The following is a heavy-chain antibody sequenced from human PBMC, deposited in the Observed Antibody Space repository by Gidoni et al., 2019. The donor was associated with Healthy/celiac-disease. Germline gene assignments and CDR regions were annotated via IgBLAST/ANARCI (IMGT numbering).Heavy chain of an antibody. CDR2: NSYDGSNK. D-gene: IGHD4-17*01. V-gene: IGHV3-30-3*01. CDR1: GFTFSSYA. CDR3: ARDPWGLRGGTADY. Sequence: QVQLVESGGGVVQPGRSLRPSCAASGFTFSSYAMHWVRQAPGKGLEWVAVNSYDGSNKYYADSVKGGFTISRDNPKNTLYLKMNSRRAKDTAVYYCARDPWGLRGGTADYWGQGTLVTSPQ. J-gene: IGHJ4*02.